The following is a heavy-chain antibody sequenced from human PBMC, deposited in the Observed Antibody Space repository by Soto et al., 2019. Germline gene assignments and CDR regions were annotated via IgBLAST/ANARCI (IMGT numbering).Heavy chain of an antibody. CDR3: ARSWTDYGGNLAL. J-gene: IGHJ4*02. V-gene: IGHV1-46*01. CDR1: GYSFSSHY. Sequence: QVQLVQSGAEVKKPGASVRVSCKASGYSFSSHYMHWVKQAPGQGLEWLGIINPTAGSTTYAQKFQGRVTWTADTDTKTAYMELRRLRSADTPRYYCARSWTDYGGNLALWGEGTLVSVSA. CDR2: INPTAGST. D-gene: IGHD3-10*01.